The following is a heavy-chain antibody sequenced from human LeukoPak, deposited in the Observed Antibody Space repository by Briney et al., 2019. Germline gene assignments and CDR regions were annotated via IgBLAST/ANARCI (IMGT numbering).Heavy chain of an antibody. J-gene: IGHJ4*02. CDR1: GGSISSYC. V-gene: IGHV4-59*08. CDR3: ARGSYDFWSGYYTGIGFDY. CDR2: IYYSGST. D-gene: IGHD3-3*01. Sequence: PSETLSLTCTVSGGSISSYCWTWIRQPPGKGLEWIGYIYYSGSTNYNPSLKSRVTISVDTSKNQFSLNLSSVTAADTAVYYCARGSYDFWSGYYTGIGFDYWGQGTLVTVSS.